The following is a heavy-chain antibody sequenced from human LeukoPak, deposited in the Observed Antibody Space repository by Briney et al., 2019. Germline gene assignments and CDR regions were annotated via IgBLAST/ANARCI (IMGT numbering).Heavy chain of an antibody. CDR1: GSSISSGGYY. J-gene: IGHJ5*02. CDR2: IYYSGST. D-gene: IGHD2-21*02. CDR3: ARSGYCGGDCGTDTNWFDP. Sequence: SQTLSLTCTVSGSSISSGGYYWNWIRQHPGKGLEWIGYIYYSGSTYYNPSLKSRVIISIDTSKNQFSLKLSSVTAADTAVYYCARSGYCGGDCGTDTNWFDPWGQGTLVTVSS. V-gene: IGHV4-31*03.